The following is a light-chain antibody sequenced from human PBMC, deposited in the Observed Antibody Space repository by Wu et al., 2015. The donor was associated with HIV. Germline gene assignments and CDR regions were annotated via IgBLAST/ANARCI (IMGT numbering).Light chain of an antibody. J-gene: IGKJ4*01. V-gene: IGKV3-15*01. CDR1: QSVSSN. Sequence: EIVMTQSPATLSVSPGERATLSCRASQSVSSNLAWYQRKPGQAPRLLIYGASTRATGIPARFSGSGSGTEFTLTISSLQSEDFAVYYCQQRTNWLLTFGGGTRVEIK. CDR3: QQRTNWLLT. CDR2: GAS.